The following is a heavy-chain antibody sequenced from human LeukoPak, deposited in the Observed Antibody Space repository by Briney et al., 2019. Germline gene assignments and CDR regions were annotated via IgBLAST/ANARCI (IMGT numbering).Heavy chain of an antibody. Sequence: SETLSLTCTVSGGSISSYYWSWIRQPPGKGLEWIGYIYYSGSTNYNPSLKSRVTISVDTSKNQFSLKLSSVTAADTAVYYCARCRRAEAFDIWGQGTMVTVSS. D-gene: IGHD1-14*01. CDR1: GGSISSYY. J-gene: IGHJ3*02. CDR3: ARCRRAEAFDI. V-gene: IGHV4-59*01. CDR2: IYYSGST.